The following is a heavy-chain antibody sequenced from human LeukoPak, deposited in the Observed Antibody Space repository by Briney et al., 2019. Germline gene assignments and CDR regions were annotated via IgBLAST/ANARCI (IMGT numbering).Heavy chain of an antibody. CDR3: ARRRGITMIVVAPFDY. Sequence: SETLSLTCAVYGGSFSGYYWSWIRQPPGKGLEWIGEINHSGSTNYNPSLKSRVTISVDTSRNQFSLKLSSVTAADTAVYYCARRRGITMIVVAPFDYWGQGTLVTVSS. CDR1: GGSFSGYY. CDR2: INHSGST. D-gene: IGHD3-22*01. J-gene: IGHJ4*02. V-gene: IGHV4-34*01.